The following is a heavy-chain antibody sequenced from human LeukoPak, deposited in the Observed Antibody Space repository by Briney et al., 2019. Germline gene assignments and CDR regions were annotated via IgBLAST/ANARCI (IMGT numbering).Heavy chain of an antibody. J-gene: IGHJ3*02. Sequence: PGGSLRLSCAASGFTFSSYSMNWVRQAPGKGLEWVSSISSSSSYIYYADSVKGRFTISRDNAKNTLYLQMNSLRVDDTAVYYCARDPAPATGAFDIWGQGTMVIIS. CDR1: GFTFSSYS. D-gene: IGHD1-1*01. CDR2: ISSSSSYI. V-gene: IGHV3-21*04. CDR3: ARDPAPATGAFDI.